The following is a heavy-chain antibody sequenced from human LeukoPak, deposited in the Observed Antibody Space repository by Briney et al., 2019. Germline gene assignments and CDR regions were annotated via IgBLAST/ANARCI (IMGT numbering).Heavy chain of an antibody. V-gene: IGHV3-7*02. D-gene: IGHD1-7*01. Sequence: PGGSLRLSRASSVFILSDSWMSWVRGAPGKGREGVATLWPDGGTGLSMDSVQGRLTISRDNAENSMYLKMQSSRVQDTAMYYCAGLLGSGTIYDYGGQGSLVTVSP. CDR3: AGLLGSGTIYDY. CDR2: LWPDGGTG. J-gene: IGHJ4*02. CDR1: VFILSDSW.